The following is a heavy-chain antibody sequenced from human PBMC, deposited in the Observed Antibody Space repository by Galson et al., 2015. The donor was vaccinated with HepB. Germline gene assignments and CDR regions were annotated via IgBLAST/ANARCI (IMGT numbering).Heavy chain of an antibody. CDR2: ICPGDSDT. CDR1: GYSFTNYW. D-gene: IGHD6-13*01. J-gene: IGHJ5*02. V-gene: IGHV5-51*01. CDR3: ARRTAAAVTWFGP. Sequence: SGAEVKKPGESLKISCKGSGYSFTNYWIGWVRQMPGKGLEWMGIICPGDSDTRYSPSFQGQVTISADKSISTAYLQWSSLKASDTAMYYCARRTAAAVTWFGPWGQGTLVTVSS.